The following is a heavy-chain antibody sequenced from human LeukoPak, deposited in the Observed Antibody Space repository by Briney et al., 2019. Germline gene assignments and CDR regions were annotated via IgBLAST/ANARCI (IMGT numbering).Heavy chain of an antibody. CDR2: IKQDGSEK. CDR1: GFTFSSYW. CDR3: AKDRGGIVVVVAATVDY. J-gene: IGHJ4*02. V-gene: IGHV3-7*03. Sequence: QSGGSLRLSCAASGFTFSSYWMSWVRQAPGKGLEWVANIKQDGSEKYYVDSVKGRFTISRDNSKNTLYLQMNSLRAEDTAVYYCAKDRGGIVVVVAATVDYWGQGTLVTVSS. D-gene: IGHD2-15*01.